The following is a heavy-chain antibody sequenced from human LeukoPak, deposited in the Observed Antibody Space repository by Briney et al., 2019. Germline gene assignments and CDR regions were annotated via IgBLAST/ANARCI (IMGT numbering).Heavy chain of an antibody. Sequence: ASVKVSCKASGYTFTGYCMHRVRQAPGQGLEWVGWINPNSGGTNYAQKFQGRVTMTRDTSISTAYMELSRLRSDDTAVYYCARDSYGYVWGQGTLVTVSS. V-gene: IGHV1-2*02. J-gene: IGHJ4*02. D-gene: IGHD5-18*01. CDR1: GYTFTGYC. CDR3: ARDSYGYV. CDR2: INPNSGGT.